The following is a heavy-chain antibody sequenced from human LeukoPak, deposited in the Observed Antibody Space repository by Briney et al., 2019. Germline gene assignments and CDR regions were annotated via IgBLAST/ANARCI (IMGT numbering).Heavy chain of an antibody. CDR1: GYSISSGYF. CDR3: ARGVPYYDFWSGYYRGRFDY. CDR2: INHSEST. D-gene: IGHD3-3*01. Sequence: PSETLSLTCAVSGYSISSGYFWSWIRQPPGKGLEWIGEINHSESTNYNPSLKSRVTISVDTSKNQFSLKLSSVTAADTAVYYCARGVPYYDFWSGYYRGRFDYWGQGTLVTVSS. V-gene: IGHV4-34*01. J-gene: IGHJ4*02.